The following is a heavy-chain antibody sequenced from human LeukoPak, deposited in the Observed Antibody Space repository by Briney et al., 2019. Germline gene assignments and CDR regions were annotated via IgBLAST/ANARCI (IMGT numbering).Heavy chain of an antibody. CDR3: ARDSVAAIGAGYYYYGMDV. CDR2: IFYSGST. D-gene: IGHD6-6*01. CDR1: GGSVNSYY. Sequence: PSETLSLTCTVSGGSVNSYYWSWIRQPPGKGLEWIGYIFYSGSTHYNPSLKSRVTMSVDTSKNQFSLKLTSVTAADTAVYYCARDSVAAIGAGYYYYGMDVWGKGTTVTVSS. J-gene: IGHJ6*04. V-gene: IGHV4-30-4*01.